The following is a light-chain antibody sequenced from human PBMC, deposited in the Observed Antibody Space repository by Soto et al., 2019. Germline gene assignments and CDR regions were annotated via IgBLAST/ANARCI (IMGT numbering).Light chain of an antibody. Sequence: EILFTQSPGTLSLSPGERATLNCRASQSVRSSYLAWYQQQPGQAPRLLIHGASRTATGIPDRFSGSGSGTDFTLTISRLEPEDFAVYYYQQYGSSGTFGQGTKVDIK. CDR2: GAS. J-gene: IGKJ1*01. CDR3: QQYGSSGT. V-gene: IGKV3-20*01. CDR1: QSVRSSY.